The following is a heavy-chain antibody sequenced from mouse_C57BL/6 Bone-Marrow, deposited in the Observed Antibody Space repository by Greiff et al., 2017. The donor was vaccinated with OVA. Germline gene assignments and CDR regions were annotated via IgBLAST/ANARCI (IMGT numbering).Heavy chain of an antibody. CDR2: ISDGGSYT. CDR1: GFTFSSYA. D-gene: IGHD1-1*01. CDR3: ARDDGSRYYFDY. J-gene: IGHJ2*01. V-gene: IGHV5-4*01. Sequence: EVQLVESGGGLVKPGGSLKLSCAASGFTFSSYAMSWVRQTPEKRLEWVATISDGGSYTYYPDNVKGRFTISRDNAKNNLYLQMSHLKSEDTAMYYCARDDGSRYYFDYWGQGTTLTVSS.